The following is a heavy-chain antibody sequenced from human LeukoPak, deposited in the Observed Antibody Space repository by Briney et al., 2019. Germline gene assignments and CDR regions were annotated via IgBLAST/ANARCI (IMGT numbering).Heavy chain of an antibody. CDR1: GYTFTGYY. CDR3: ARLSIAAAGTLGDY. CDR2: INPNSGGT. Sequence: ASVKVSCKASGYTFTGYYMHWARQAPGQGLEWMGWINPNSGGTNYAQKFQGRVTMTRDTSISTAYMELSRLRSDDTAVYYCARLSIAAAGTLGDYWGQGTLVTVSS. J-gene: IGHJ4*02. D-gene: IGHD6-13*01. V-gene: IGHV1-2*02.